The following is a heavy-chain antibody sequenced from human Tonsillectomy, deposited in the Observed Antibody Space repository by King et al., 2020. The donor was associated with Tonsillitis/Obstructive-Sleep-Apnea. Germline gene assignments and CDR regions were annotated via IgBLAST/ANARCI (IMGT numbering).Heavy chain of an antibody. CDR2: IHPGDSYT. J-gene: IGHJ3*02. V-gene: IGHV5-51*01. Sequence: VQLVESGAEVKKPGESLKISCTGSGYSFTTYWIGWVRQMPGKGLEWMGIIHPGDSYTRYSPSFQGQVTISADKFISTAYLQRSSLKASDTAMYYCARRTRYCSGGSCPDAFDIWGQGTMVTVSS. D-gene: IGHD2-15*01. CDR1: GYSFTTYW. CDR3: ARRTRYCSGGSCPDAFDI.